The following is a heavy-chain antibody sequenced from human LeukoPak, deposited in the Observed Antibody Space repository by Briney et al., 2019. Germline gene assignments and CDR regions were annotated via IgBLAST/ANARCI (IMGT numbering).Heavy chain of an antibody. Sequence: GASVKVSCKASGYAFTSYDINWVRQASGQGLEWMGWMNPDTGDTGYAKKFQGRVTITRNTSISTAYMELSSLRSEDTAVYYCARVRLGSGSYAFDIWGQGTMVTVSS. CDR1: GYAFTSYD. V-gene: IGHV1-8*01. CDR2: MNPDTGDT. J-gene: IGHJ3*02. CDR3: ARVRLGSGSYAFDI. D-gene: IGHD1-26*01.